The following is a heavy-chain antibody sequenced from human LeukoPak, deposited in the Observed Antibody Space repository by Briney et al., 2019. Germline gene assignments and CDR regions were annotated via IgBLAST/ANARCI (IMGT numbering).Heavy chain of an antibody. J-gene: IGHJ4*02. V-gene: IGHV3-23*01. Sequence: GGSLRLSCAASGFTFSSYAMSWVRQAPGKGLEWVSAISGSGGSTYYADSVKGRFTISRDNSKNTLYLQMNSLRAEDTAVYYCAKDSVVTMIVVVITTALDYWGQGTLVTVSS. CDR1: GFTFSSYA. CDR2: ISGSGGST. D-gene: IGHD3-22*01. CDR3: AKDSVVTMIVVVITTALDY.